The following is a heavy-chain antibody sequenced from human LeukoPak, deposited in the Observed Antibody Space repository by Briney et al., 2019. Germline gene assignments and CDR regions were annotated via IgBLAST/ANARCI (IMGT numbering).Heavy chain of an antibody. CDR3: ARDVLRFSSRLYNWFDP. J-gene: IGHJ5*02. Sequence: SVKVSCKASGGTFSSYAISWVRQAPGQGLEWMGGIILIFGTANYAQKFQGRVTITADESTSTAYMELSSLRSEDTAVYYCARDVLRFSSRLYNWFDPWGQGTLVTVSS. D-gene: IGHD3-3*01. V-gene: IGHV1-69*13. CDR2: IILIFGTA. CDR1: GGTFSSYA.